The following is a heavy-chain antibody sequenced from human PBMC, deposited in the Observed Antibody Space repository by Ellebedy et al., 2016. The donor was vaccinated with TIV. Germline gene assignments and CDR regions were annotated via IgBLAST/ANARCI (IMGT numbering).Heavy chain of an antibody. V-gene: IGHV4-39*01. J-gene: IGHJ4*02. CDR2: IYYSGST. CDR1: GGSISSSSYY. CDR3: ASCGQQPH. Sequence: SETLSLTXTVSGGSISSSSYYWGWIRQPPGKGLEWIGSIYYSGSTYYNPSLKSRVTISVDTSKNQFSLKLSSVTAADTAVYYCASCGQQPHWGQGTLVTVSS. D-gene: IGHD2-21*01.